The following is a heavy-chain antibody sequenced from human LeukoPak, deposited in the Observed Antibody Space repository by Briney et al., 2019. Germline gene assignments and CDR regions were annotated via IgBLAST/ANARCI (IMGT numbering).Heavy chain of an antibody. V-gene: IGHV4-59*08. CDR1: GGSISSYY. CDR3: ARQKAISGWYRGRFDP. D-gene: IGHD6-19*01. CDR2: IYYSGST. Sequence: SETLSLTCTVSGGSISSYYWSWIRQPPGKGLEWIGYIYYSGSTNYNPSLKSRATISVDTSKNQFSLKLSSVTAADTAVYYCARQKAISGWYRGRFDPWGQGTLVTVSS. J-gene: IGHJ5*02.